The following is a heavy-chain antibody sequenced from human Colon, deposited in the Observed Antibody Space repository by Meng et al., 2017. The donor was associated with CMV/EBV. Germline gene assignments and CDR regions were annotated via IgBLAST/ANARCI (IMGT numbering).Heavy chain of an antibody. CDR1: GFTFSTYA. CDR2: ISTSGGRT. D-gene: IGHD3-16*01. CDR3: ARDPWGYY. Sequence: GESLKISCAASGFTFSTYAMTWVRQAPGKGLEWVSTISTSGGRTYYADSVKGRFTISRDNTKNSLYLQMNSLRAEDTAVYYCARDPWGYYWGQGTLVTVSS. V-gene: IGHV3-23*01. J-gene: IGHJ4*02.